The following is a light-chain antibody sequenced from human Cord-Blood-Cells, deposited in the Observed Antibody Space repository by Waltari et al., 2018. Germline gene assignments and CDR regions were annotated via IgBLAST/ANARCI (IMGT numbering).Light chain of an antibody. Sequence: DIPMTPSPSSLSASVGDRVPITCRASQSSSSYLNWYQQKPGKAPKLLIYAASSLQSGVPSRFSGSGSGTDFTLTISSLQPEDFATYYCQQSYSTPLTFGGGTKVEIK. CDR2: AAS. J-gene: IGKJ4*01. CDR1: QSSSSY. CDR3: QQSYSTPLT. V-gene: IGKV1-39*01.